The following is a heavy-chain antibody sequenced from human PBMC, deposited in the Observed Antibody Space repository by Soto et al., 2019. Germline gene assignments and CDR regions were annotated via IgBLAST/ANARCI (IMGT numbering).Heavy chain of an antibody. CDR1: SGSISTYY. Sequence: SETLYLTCTVSSGSISTYYWSWIRQPPGKGLEWIGYIYYTGSTNYNPSLKTRVAISMDTSKNQFSLKLSSVTAADTAVYYCARHSGGGSCYRCGWFDPWGQGTLVTVSS. CDR2: IYYTGST. J-gene: IGHJ5*02. D-gene: IGHD2-15*01. CDR3: ARHSGGGSCYRCGWFDP. V-gene: IGHV4-59*08.